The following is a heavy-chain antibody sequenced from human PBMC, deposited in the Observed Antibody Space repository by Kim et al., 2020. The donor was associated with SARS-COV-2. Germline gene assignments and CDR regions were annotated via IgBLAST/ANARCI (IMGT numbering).Heavy chain of an antibody. V-gene: IGHV4-34*01. CDR2: INHSGST. CDR1: GGSFSGYY. J-gene: IGHJ3*02. Sequence: SETLSLTCAVYGGSFSGYYWSWIRQPPGKGLEWIGEINHSGSTNYNPSLKSRVTISVDTSKNQFSLKLSSVTAADTAVHYCSSGGYSLSWYRNKNAFVI. CDR3: SSGGYSLSWYRNKNAFVI. D-gene: IGHD6-13*01.